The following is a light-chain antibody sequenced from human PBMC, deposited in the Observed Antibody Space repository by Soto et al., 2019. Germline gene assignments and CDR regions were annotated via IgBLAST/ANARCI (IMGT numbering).Light chain of an antibody. CDR1: QSISSY. V-gene: IGKV1-39*01. Sequence: DIQMTQSPSSLSASVGDRVTITCRASQSISSYLNWYQQKPGKAPKLLIYAASSLLSGVPSRFSGSGSETDFTLTISSLQPEDFATYYCQQSYSHPLTCGGGTKVEIK. CDR2: AAS. J-gene: IGKJ4*01. CDR3: QQSYSHPLT.